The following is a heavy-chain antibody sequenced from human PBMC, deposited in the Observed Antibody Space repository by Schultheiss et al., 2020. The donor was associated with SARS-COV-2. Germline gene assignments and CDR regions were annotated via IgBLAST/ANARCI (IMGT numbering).Heavy chain of an antibody. CDR1: GGSISSYY. CDR3: ARDRIAARPSNWFDP. D-gene: IGHD6-6*01. Sequence: SETLSLTCTVSGGSISSYYWGWIRQPAGKGLEWIGRIYTSGSTNYNPSLKSRVTMSVDTSKNQFSLKLSSVTAADTAVYYCARDRIAARPSNWFDPWGQGTLVTVSS. CDR2: IYTSGST. J-gene: IGHJ5*02. V-gene: IGHV4-4*07.